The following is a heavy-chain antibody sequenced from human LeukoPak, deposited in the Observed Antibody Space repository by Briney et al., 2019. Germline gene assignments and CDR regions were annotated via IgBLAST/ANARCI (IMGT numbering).Heavy chain of an antibody. CDR2: IYYSGST. CDR3: ASPSISSGWYSKDY. V-gene: IGHV4-39*01. CDR1: GGSISSSSYY. D-gene: IGHD6-19*01. J-gene: IGHJ4*02. Sequence: PSETLSLTCTVSGGSISSSSYYWGWIRQPPGKGLEWIGSIYYSGSTYYNPSLKRRVTISVYTSKNQFSLKLSSVTAADTAVYYCASPSISSGWYSKDYWGQGTLVTVSS.